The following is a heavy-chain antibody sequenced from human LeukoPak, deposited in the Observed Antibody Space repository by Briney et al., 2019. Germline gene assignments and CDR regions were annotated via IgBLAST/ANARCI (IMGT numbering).Heavy chain of an antibody. CDR1: GYTFTGYY. CDR2: INPNSGGT. D-gene: IGHD1-20*01. Sequence: ASVKVSCKASGYTFTGYYMHWVRQAPGQGLEWMGWINPNSGGTNYAQKFQGRVTMTRDTSISTAYMELSGLRSDDTAVYYCARVSAYNWNDAMVEDYWGQGTLVTVSS. V-gene: IGHV1-2*02. J-gene: IGHJ4*02. CDR3: ARVSAYNWNDAMVEDY.